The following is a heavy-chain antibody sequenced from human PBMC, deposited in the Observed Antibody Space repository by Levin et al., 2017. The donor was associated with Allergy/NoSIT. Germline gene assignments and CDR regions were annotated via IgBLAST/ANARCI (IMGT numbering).Heavy chain of an antibody. J-gene: IGHJ4*02. CDR1: GFTFNNAW. D-gene: IGHD3-16*02. CDR2: IKSKTDGGTT. V-gene: IGHV3-15*01. CDR3: TTEDSFIENFEKIVINFDY. Sequence: GGSLRLSCAASGFTFNNAWMSWVRQAPGKGLEWVGRIKSKTDGGTTDYAAPVKGRFTISRDDSKNTLYLQMNSLKTEDTAVYYCTTEDSFIENFEKIVINFDYWGQGTLVTVSS.